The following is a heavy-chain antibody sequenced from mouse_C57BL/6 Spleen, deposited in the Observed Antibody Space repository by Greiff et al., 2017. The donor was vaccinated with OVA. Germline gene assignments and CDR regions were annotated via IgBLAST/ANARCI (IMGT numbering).Heavy chain of an antibody. Sequence: DVMLVESGGGLVKPGGSLKLSCAASGFTFSDYGMHWVRQAPEKGLEWVAYISSGSSTIYYADTVKGRFTISRDNAKNTLFLQMTSLRSEDTAMYYCARWGYYGFAYWGQGTLVTVSA. D-gene: IGHD2-1*01. CDR3: ARWGYYGFAY. V-gene: IGHV5-17*01. CDR2: ISSGSSTI. CDR1: GFTFSDYG. J-gene: IGHJ3*01.